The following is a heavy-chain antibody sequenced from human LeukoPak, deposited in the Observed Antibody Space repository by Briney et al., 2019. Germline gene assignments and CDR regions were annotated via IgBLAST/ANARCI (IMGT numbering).Heavy chain of an antibody. CDR2: IYYSRST. Sequence: SETLSLTCAVSGYFISSGYYWGWIRQPPGKGLEWIGSIYYSRSTYYNPSLKSRVTISVDTSKNQFSLKLNSVTAADTAVYYCARVLMDRSGCIDYWGQGTLVTVSS. CDR1: GYFISSGYY. V-gene: IGHV4-38-2*01. D-gene: IGHD6-19*01. J-gene: IGHJ4*02. CDR3: ARVLMDRSGCIDY.